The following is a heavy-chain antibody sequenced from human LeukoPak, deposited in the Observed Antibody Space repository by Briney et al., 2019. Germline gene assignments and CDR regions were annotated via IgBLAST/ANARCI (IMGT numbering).Heavy chain of an antibody. CDR1: GFTFSDYY. CDR3: ARGALITFGGVIPYYFDH. Sequence: GGSLRLSCAASGFTFSDYYMSWIRQAPGKGLEWVSSLNSGGSTVWYADSVKGRFTISRDNAKNSMYLQMNNLRAEDTAVYYCARGALITFGGVIPYYFDHWGQGTLVTVSS. V-gene: IGHV3-11*01. J-gene: IGHJ4*02. CDR2: LNSGGSTV. D-gene: IGHD3-16*02.